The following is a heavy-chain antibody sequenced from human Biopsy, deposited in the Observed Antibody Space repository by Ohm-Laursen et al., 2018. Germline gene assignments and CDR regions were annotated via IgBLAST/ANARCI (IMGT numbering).Heavy chain of an antibody. D-gene: IGHD3-9*01. J-gene: IGHJ4*02. CDR1: GFTFSTYA. CDR3: AKDSPTILSSSDY. Sequence: SLRLSCAASGFTFSTYAMSWVRQAPGKGLEWVSSITSSGASTDFADSVKGRFTISRDNSKNTLYLQMNSLRAEDTAVYYCAKDSPTILSSSDYWGQGTLVTVSS. V-gene: IGHV3-23*01. CDR2: ITSSGAST.